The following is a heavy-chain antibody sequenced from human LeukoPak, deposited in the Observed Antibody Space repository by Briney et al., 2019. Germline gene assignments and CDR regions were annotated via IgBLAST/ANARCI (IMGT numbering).Heavy chain of an antibody. CDR1: GFTLSKVY. D-gene: IGHD1-26*01. J-gene: IGHJ5*02. CDR3: TTRFLVGGTELVDP. CDR2: IKRKNDGETT. Sequence: GGSLRLSCTASGFTLSKVYVSWFRQLPGKGLEGVARIKRKNDGETTDYGAPVQARFAISRDDSKNTVYLQMNSLKSDDTGVYYCTTRFLVGGTELVDPWGQGTLVTVSS. V-gene: IGHV3-15*01.